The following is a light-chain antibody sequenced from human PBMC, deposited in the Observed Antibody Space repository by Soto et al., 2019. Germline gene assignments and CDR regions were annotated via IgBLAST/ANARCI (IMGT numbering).Light chain of an antibody. CDR3: VSYTSSTTYV. V-gene: IGLV1-51*01. J-gene: IGLJ1*01. CDR2: DNN. Sequence: QSALTQPPSVSAAPGQNVTISCSGSSSNIGNNYVSWYQHLPGTAPKLLIYDNNKRPSGIPDRFSESKSGTSATLGITGLQTGDEADYYCVSYTSSTTYVFGTGTKVTVL. CDR1: SSNIGNNY.